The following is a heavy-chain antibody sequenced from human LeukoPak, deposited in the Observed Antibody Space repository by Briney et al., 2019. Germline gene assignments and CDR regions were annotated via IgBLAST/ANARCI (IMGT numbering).Heavy chain of an antibody. D-gene: IGHD5-18*01. J-gene: IGHJ4*02. CDR2: ISSSS. Sequence: PGGSLRLSCAASGFTFSDYSMNWVRQAPGKGLEWVSSISSSSYYADSVKGRFTISGDNAKNSLYLQMNSLRTEDTAVYYCTRGSFRGYSYGLPPDYWGQGALVTVSS. CDR3: TRGSFRGYSYGLPPDY. CDR1: GFTFSDYS. V-gene: IGHV3-21*01.